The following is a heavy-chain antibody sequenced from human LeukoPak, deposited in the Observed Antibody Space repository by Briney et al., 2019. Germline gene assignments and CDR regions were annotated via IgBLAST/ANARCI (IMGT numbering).Heavy chain of an antibody. J-gene: IGHJ4*02. CDR1: GFTFSSYD. Sequence: PGGTLRLSCAASGFTFSSYDMSWVRQAPGKGLEWVSVIYSGGSTYYADSVKGRFTISRDNSKNTLYLQMNSLRAEDTAVYYCARAGVDYWGQGTLVTVSS. CDR3: ARAGVDY. D-gene: IGHD3-10*01. V-gene: IGHV3-53*01. CDR2: IYSGGST.